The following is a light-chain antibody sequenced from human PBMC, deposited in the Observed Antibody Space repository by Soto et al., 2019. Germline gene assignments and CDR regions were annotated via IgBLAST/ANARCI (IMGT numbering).Light chain of an antibody. CDR1: QSISRW. J-gene: IGKJ2*01. CDR3: QQYNSYLYT. V-gene: IGKV1-5*01. Sequence: DIQMTQSPSTLSASVGDRVTITCWASQSISRWVAWYQQKPGKAPKLLIYDASDLENGVPSRFSGSGSGTEFTLTISSLQPDDFATYYCQQYNSYLYTFGQGTKLEIK. CDR2: DAS.